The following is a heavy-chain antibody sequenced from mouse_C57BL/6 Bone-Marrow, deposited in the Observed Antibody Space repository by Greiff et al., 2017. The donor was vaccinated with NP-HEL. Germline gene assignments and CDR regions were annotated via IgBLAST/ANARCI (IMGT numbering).Heavy chain of an antibody. Sequence: VQLQQSGAELVRPGASVKLSCTASGFNIKDDYMHWVKQRPEQGLEWIGWIDPENGDTESASKFQGKATITADTSSSTAYLQLSSLTSEDTAVYYCTTPITTVVAPYWGQGTTLTVSS. J-gene: IGHJ2*01. CDR2: IDPENGDT. CDR1: GFNIKDDY. V-gene: IGHV14-4*01. D-gene: IGHD1-1*01. CDR3: TTPITTVVAPY.